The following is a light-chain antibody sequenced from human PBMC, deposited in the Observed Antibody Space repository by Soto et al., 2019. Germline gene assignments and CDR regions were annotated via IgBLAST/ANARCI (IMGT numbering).Light chain of an antibody. CDR1: QRMTNNF. Sequence: EIVLTQSPDTLSLSPGERVTLSCRASQRMTNNFLAWFQQKPGLAPRLLIHGASTRASGVPDRFTGGGSGTDFVLPISRGEPEDFAVDYCQQYGRAPFTFGQGTKLQSK. CDR2: GAS. V-gene: IGKV3-20*01. J-gene: IGKJ2*01. CDR3: QQYGRAPFT.